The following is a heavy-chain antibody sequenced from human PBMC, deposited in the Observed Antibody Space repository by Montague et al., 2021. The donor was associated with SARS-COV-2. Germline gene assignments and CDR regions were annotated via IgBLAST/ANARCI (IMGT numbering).Heavy chain of an antibody. J-gene: IGHJ4*02. V-gene: IGHV4-59*13. CDR3: ARDFDY. Sequence: SETLSLTCTVSGGSISSYYLRRIRQPTGKGLEWIGYMYYSGSTNYNPSLKSRVTLSVDTSKNQFSLKLSSVTAADTAVYYCARDFDYWGQGTLVTVSS. CDR2: MYYSGST. CDR1: GGSISSYY.